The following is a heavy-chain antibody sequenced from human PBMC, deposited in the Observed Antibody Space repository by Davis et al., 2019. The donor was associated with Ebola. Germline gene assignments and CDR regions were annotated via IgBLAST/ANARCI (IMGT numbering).Heavy chain of an antibody. J-gene: IGHJ6*02. CDR1: GFTFTSSA. V-gene: IGHV1-58*01. CDR2: IVVGSGNT. D-gene: IGHD5-18*01. CDR3: AAVYTALYGMDA. Sequence: SVKVSCKASGFTFTSSAVQWVRQARGQRLEWIGWIVVGSGNTNYAQKFQERVTITRDMSTSTAYMELSSLRSEDTAVYYCAAVYTALYGMDAWGQGTTVTVSS.